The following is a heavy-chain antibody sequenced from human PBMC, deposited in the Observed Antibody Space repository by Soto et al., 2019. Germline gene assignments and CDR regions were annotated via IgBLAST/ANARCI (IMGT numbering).Heavy chain of an antibody. CDR2: ISGSGGST. Sequence: EVQLLESGGGLVQPGGSLRLSCAASGFTFSSYAMSWVRQAPGKGLEWVSAISGSGGSTYYADSVKGRFTISRDNSKNTLYLQMNSLRAEDTAVYYCAKIAWKGGSNYYGMDVWGQGTTVTVSS. J-gene: IGHJ6*02. D-gene: IGHD2-15*01. V-gene: IGHV3-23*01. CDR1: GFTFSSYA. CDR3: AKIAWKGGSNYYGMDV.